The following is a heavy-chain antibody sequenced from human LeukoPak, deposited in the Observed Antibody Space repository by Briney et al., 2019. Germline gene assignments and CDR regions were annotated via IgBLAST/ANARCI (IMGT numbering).Heavy chain of an antibody. Sequence: QSGGSLRLSCAASGFTFSSYEMNWVRQAPGKGLEWVSYISSSGSTIYYADSVEGRFTISRDNAKNSLYLRMNSLRAEDTAVYYCARGRTTVVTPFFQWGQGTLVTVSS. J-gene: IGHJ4*02. D-gene: IGHD4-23*01. CDR3: ARGRTTVVTPFFQ. V-gene: IGHV3-48*03. CDR2: ISSSGSTI. CDR1: GFTFSSYE.